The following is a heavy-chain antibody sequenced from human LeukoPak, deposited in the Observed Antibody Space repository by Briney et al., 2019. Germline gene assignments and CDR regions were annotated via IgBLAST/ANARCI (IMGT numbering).Heavy chain of an antibody. J-gene: IGHJ3*02. D-gene: IGHD1-26*01. CDR2: ISYDGNIK. V-gene: IGHV3-30*04. CDR3: ARDYLIGGTTGKAFDI. CDR1: GFTFSSYA. Sequence: GGSLRLSCAASGFTFSSYAMHWVRQAPGKGLEWVAVISYDGNIKYYTDSVKGRFTISRDNSKNTLYLQMNSLRAEDTAVYYCARDYLIGGTTGKAFDIWGQGTMVTISS.